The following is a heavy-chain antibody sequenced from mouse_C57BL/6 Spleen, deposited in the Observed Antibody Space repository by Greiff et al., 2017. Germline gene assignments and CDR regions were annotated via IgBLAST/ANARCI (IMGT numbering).Heavy chain of an antibody. V-gene: IGHV1-69*01. Sequence: QVQLQQPGAELVMPGASVKLSCKASGYTFTSYWMHWVKQRPGQGLEWIGEIDPSDSYTNYNQKFKGKSTLTVDKSSSTAYMQLSSLTSEDSAVYYCARRYSNCFDYWGQGTTLTVSS. D-gene: IGHD2-5*01. CDR3: ARRYSNCFDY. J-gene: IGHJ2*01. CDR2: IDPSDSYT. CDR1: GYTFTSYW.